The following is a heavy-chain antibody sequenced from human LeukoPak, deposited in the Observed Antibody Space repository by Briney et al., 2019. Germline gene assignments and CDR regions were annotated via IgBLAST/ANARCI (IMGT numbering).Heavy chain of an antibody. D-gene: IGHD3-22*01. J-gene: IGHJ4*02. V-gene: IGHV4-59*01. CDR1: GGSISSYY. CDR2: IYYSGST. CDR3: AAAMIVVAQYPSRFDY. Sequence: SETLSLTCTVSGGSISSYYWSWIRQPPGKGLEWIGYIYYSGSTNYNPSLRSRVTISVDTSKNQFSLKLSSVTAADTAVYYCAAAMIVVAQYPSRFDYWGQGTLVTVSS.